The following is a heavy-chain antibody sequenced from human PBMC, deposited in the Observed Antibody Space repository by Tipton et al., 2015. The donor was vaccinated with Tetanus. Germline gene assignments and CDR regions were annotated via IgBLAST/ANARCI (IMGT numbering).Heavy chain of an antibody. D-gene: IGHD2-21*02. V-gene: IGHV3-7*01. CDR1: GFTFSNYW. J-gene: IGHJ4*02. CDR3: VRSGVSVGVTPWF. Sequence: SLRLSCAASGFTFSNYWMSWVRQAPGKGLEWVANIKQDSTEKYYVDSVKGRFTVSRDNAKSSLYLQMNSLRVEDTAVYYRVRSGVSVGVTPWFWGQGTLVTVSS. CDR2: IKQDSTEK.